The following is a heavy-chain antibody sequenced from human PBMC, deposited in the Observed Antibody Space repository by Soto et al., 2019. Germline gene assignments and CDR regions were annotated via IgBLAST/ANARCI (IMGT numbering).Heavy chain of an antibody. V-gene: IGHV5-51*01. CDR1: GYSFTSYW. Sequence: PGESLKISCKGSGYSFTSYWIGWVRQVPGKGLEWMGIIYPGDSDTRYSPSFQGHVTISADKSISTAYLHWSSLKASATAMYYCALSKGVTRTTTEYYYYMDVWGKGTTVTVSS. D-gene: IGHD1-7*01. CDR3: ALSKGVTRTTTEYYYYMDV. J-gene: IGHJ6*03. CDR2: IYPGDSDT.